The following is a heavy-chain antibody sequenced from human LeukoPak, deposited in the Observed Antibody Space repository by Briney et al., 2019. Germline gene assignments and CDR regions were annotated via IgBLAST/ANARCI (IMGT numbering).Heavy chain of an antibody. CDR1: GFTLDDYG. CDR3: ARVPVAGTGYYFDY. D-gene: IGHD6-19*01. CDR2: INWTGGST. Sequence: GGSLRLSCAASGFTLDDYGMSSVRQAPGKGLEWVSGINWTGGSTGYADSVKGRFTISRDNAKNSLYLQMNSLRAEDTALYYCARVPVAGTGYYFDYWGQGTLVTVSS. V-gene: IGHV3-20*04. J-gene: IGHJ4*02.